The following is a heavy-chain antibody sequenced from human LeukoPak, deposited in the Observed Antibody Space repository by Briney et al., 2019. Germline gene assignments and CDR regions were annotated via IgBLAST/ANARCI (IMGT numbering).Heavy chain of an antibody. CDR2: INAGNGNT. Sequence: GASVKVSCKASGYTFTSYAMHWVRQAPGQRLEWMGWINAGNGNTKYSQKFQGRVTITRDTSASTAYMELSSLRSEDTAVYYCARDALRRYYGSGSLVYFDYWGQGTLVTVSS. V-gene: IGHV1-3*01. D-gene: IGHD3-10*01. J-gene: IGHJ4*02. CDR1: GYTFTSYA. CDR3: ARDALRRYYGSGSLVYFDY.